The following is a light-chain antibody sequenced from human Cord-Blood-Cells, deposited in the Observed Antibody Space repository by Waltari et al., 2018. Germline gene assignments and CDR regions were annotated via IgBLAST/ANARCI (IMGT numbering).Light chain of an antibody. V-gene: IGLV1-47*01. CDR1: SPNTGRNY. Sequence: QSVLTQPPSASGTPGQRVTISCSGSSPNTGRNYVYWYHQLPGTAPKLLIYRNNQRPSGVPDRFSGSKSGTSASLAISGLRSEDEADYYCAAWDDSLSGWVFGGGTKLTVL. CDR3: AAWDDSLSGWV. J-gene: IGLJ3*02. CDR2: RNN.